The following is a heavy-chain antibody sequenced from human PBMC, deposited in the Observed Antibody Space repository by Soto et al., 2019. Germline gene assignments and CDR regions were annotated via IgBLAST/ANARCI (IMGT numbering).Heavy chain of an antibody. CDR2: IYYSGST. Sequence: SETLSLTCTVSGGSISSYYWSWIRQPPGKGLEWIGYIYYSGSTNYNPSLKSRVTISVDTSKNQFSLKLSSVTAADTAVYYCAREDYGILTGHYGMDVWGQGTTVTVSS. D-gene: IGHD3-9*01. CDR3: AREDYGILTGHYGMDV. CDR1: GGSISSYY. J-gene: IGHJ6*02. V-gene: IGHV4-59*01.